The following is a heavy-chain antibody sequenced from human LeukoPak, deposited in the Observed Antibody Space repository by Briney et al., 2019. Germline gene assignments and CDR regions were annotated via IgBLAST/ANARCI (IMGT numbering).Heavy chain of an antibody. CDR2: INWIGGST. Sequence: GGSLRLSCAASGFIFDDYGMTWVRQTPGKGLEWVSGINWIGGSTGYADSVKGRFTISRDNAKNSLYLHMNSLRAEDTALYFCARDLGYKDYVSAFDIWGQGTMVTVPS. CDR3: ARDLGYKDYVSAFDI. CDR1: GFIFDDYG. D-gene: IGHD5-24*01. V-gene: IGHV3-20*04. J-gene: IGHJ3*02.